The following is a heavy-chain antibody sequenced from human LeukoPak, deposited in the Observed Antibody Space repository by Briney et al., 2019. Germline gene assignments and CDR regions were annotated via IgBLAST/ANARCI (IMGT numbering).Heavy chain of an antibody. CDR3: AREHKSYGDYPYYFDS. V-gene: IGHV4-30-4*01. Sequence: PSETLSLTGTVSSDSISSGDYYWSWIRHPAGKGLEFIGYINKKGGTFYNPPLKSRVSISIDTSKNQFSLKLTSVTAADTAVYFCAREHKSYGDYPYYFDSWGQGTLVTVSS. CDR2: INKKGGT. D-gene: IGHD4-17*01. CDR1: SDSISSGDYY. J-gene: IGHJ4*02.